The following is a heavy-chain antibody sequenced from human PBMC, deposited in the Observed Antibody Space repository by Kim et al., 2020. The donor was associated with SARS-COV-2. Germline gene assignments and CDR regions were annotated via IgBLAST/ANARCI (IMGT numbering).Heavy chain of an antibody. J-gene: IGHJ6*01. V-gene: IGHV4-34*01. CDR3: ARAAACLERGGYYYGMGV. D-gene: IGHD1-1*01. CDR2: INHSGST. Sequence: SETLSLTCAVYGGSFSGYYWSWIRQPPGKGLEWIGEINHSGSTNYNPSLKSRVTISVDTSKNQFSLKLSSVTAADTAVYYCARAAACLERGGYYYGMGV. CDR1: GGSFSGYY.